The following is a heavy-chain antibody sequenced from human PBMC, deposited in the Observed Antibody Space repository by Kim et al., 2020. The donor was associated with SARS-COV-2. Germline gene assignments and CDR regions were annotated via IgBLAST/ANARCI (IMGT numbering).Heavy chain of an antibody. Sequence: SETLSLTCTFSGSSVIGDSSYWGWIRQSPGKGLEWIGSLYPTAGSHYNPSLRGRVTISVDTTKNPFYLTLRSVTAADTASYYCVLMAGYCGQGILVSVS. CDR1: GSSVIGDSSY. CDR2: LYPTAGS. J-gene: IGHJ4*02. V-gene: IGHV4-39*07. D-gene: IGHD2-15*01. CDR3: VLMAGY.